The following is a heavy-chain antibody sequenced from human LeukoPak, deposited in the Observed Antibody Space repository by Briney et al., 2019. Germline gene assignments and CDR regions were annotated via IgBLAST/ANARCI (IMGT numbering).Heavy chain of an antibody. Sequence: GGSLRLFCAASGFTFSDYYMSWIRQAPGKGLEWVSYISSSGSTIYYADSVKGRFTISRDNAKNSLYLQMNSLRAEDTAVYYCARDLHQLVPFDYWGQGTLVTVSS. CDR1: GFTFSDYY. J-gene: IGHJ4*02. CDR2: ISSSGSTI. D-gene: IGHD6-13*01. CDR3: ARDLHQLVPFDY. V-gene: IGHV3-11*01.